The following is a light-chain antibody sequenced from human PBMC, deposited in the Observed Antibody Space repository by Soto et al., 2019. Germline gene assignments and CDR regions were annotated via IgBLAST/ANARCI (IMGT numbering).Light chain of an antibody. V-gene: IGKV3-15*01. CDR3: QHYNNWTHT. CDR1: QGIGDT. J-gene: IGKJ2*01. Sequence: EILMTQSPATLSVSPGEGATLSCGASQGIGDTLAWYQQKPGKTPRLLIYDTSIRATGVPARLSGSRYGAELTITISSMKSEDFEVYYCQHYNNWTHTFGQGTRLEIK. CDR2: DTS.